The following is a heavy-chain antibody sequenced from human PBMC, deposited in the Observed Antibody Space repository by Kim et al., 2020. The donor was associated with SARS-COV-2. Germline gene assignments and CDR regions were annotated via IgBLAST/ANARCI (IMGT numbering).Heavy chain of an antibody. J-gene: IGHJ4*02. CDR2: SWFDGTND. CDR1: GLTFGDFG. CDR3: ATEKSGYAFHY. V-gene: IGHV3-33*01. D-gene: IGHD3-3*01. Sequence: GGSLRLSCAASGLTFGDFGMHWVRQAPGKGLEWVAVSWFDGTNDCYADSVKGRFTISRDDSINTLYLQMNSLRAEETALYFCATEKSGYAFHYWGQGTLVTVSS.